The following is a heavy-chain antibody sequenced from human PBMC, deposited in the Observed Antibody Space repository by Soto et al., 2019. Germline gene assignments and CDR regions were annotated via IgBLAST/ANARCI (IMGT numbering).Heavy chain of an antibody. CDR3: ACCKGYSRGWFDY. D-gene: IGHD6-19*01. Sequence: SETLSLTCSVSGVSIVYYYWNWIRQPPGKGLEWIGHIYYTGIASYNPPLNSRVTISVDTSKNQISLTLGSVTAADTAVYYCACCKGYSRGWFDYW. CDR2: IYYTGIA. J-gene: IGHJ4*01. V-gene: IGHV4-59*01. CDR1: GVSIVYYY.